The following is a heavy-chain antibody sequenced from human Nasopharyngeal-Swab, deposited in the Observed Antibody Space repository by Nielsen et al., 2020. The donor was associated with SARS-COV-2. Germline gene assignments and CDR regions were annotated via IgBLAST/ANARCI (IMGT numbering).Heavy chain of an antibody. D-gene: IGHD1-14*01. CDR3: ARGPDHVHSFDS. CDR1: GGSISSSSYY. V-gene: IGHV4-39*07. Sequence: SETLSLTCTVSGGSISSSSYYWGWIRQPPGKGLEWIGSIYYSGSTYYNPSLKSRVSISVDTSKNQFSLELRSVTVADTAVYFCARGPDHVHSFDSWDQGRLVTVSS. CDR2: IYYSGST. J-gene: IGHJ4*02.